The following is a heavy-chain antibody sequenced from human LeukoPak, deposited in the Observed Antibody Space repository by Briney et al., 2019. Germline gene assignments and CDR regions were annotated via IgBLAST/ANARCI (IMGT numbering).Heavy chain of an antibody. D-gene: IGHD1-26*01. Sequence: GGSLGLSCAASGLTVSSNYMSWVRQAPGKGLEWVSVIYSGGSTYYADSVKGRFTISRDNSKNTLYLQMNSLRAEDTAVYYCARHEYGSYSRPYYYYYMDVWGKGTTVTVSS. CDR1: GLTVSSNY. CDR2: IYSGGST. CDR3: ARHEYGSYSRPYYYYYMDV. J-gene: IGHJ6*03. V-gene: IGHV3-53*01.